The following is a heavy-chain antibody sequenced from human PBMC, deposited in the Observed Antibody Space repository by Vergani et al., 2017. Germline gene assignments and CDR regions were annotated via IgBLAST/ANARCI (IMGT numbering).Heavy chain of an antibody. CDR3: ANDSLYCSSTSCYYYFDY. J-gene: IGHJ4*02. V-gene: IGHV3-23*03. D-gene: IGHD2-2*01. CDR2: IYSGGSST. Sequence: EVQLVESGGGLVKPGGSLRLSCAASGFTFSSYAMSWVRQAPGKGLEWVSVIYSGGSSTYYADSVKGRFTISRDNSKNTLYLQMNSLRAEDTAVYYCANDSLYCSSTSCYYYFDYWGQGTLVTVSS. CDR1: GFTFSSYA.